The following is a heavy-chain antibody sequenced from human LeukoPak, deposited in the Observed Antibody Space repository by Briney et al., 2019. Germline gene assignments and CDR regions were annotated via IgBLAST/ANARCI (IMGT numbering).Heavy chain of an antibody. V-gene: IGHV3-33*06. CDR2: IWYDGSNK. CDR3: AKAGGAWSYFDY. J-gene: IGHJ4*02. Sequence: GESLRLSCAASGFMFTHHGMHWVRQAPGKGLEWVALIWYDGSNKYYADSVKGRFTISRDNSKNTLYLHMNSLRAEDTAVYYCAKAGGAWSYFDYWGQGTLVTVSS. CDR1: GFMFTHHG. D-gene: IGHD2-21*02.